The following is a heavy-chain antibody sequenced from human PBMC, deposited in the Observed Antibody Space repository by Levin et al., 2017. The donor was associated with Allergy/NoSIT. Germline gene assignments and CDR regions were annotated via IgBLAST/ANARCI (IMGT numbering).Heavy chain of an antibody. CDR1: GGSISSSSYY. Sequence: SETLSLTCTVSGGSISSSSYYWGWIRQPPGKGLEWIGSIYYSGSTYYNPSLKSRVTISVDTSKNQFSLKLSSVTAADTAVYYCARRRWGGSYCDYWGQGTLVTVSS. CDR3: ARRRWGGSYCDY. V-gene: IGHV4-39*01. D-gene: IGHD1-26*01. J-gene: IGHJ4*02. CDR2: IYYSGST.